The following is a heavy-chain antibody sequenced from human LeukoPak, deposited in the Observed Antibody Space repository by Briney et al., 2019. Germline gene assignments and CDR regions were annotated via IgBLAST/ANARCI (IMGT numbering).Heavy chain of an antibody. CDR3: ARDRLTSGSYFFDY. V-gene: IGHV3-48*01. CDR1: AFTFSDYS. D-gene: IGHD1-26*01. Sequence: GVSQRLSCAASAFTFSDYSMNWVRQAPGKGLEWISYISGRSSTIYYADSVRGRFTISRDNAKNSMYLQMNSLRAEDTAVYYCARDRLTSGSYFFDYWGQGTLVPVSS. CDR2: ISGRSSTI. J-gene: IGHJ4*02.